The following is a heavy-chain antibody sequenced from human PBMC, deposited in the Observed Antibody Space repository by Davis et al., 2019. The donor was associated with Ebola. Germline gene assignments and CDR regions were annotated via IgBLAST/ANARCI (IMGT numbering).Heavy chain of an antibody. CDR3: ARDRSPYYYDSSPFDY. CDR2: IKQDGSEK. J-gene: IGHJ4*02. D-gene: IGHD3-22*01. V-gene: IGHV3-7*01. Sequence: GESLKISCAASGFTFSSYGMHWVRQAPGKGLEWVANIKQDGSEKYYVDSVKGRFTISRDNAKNSLYLQMNSLRAEDTAVYYCARDRSPYYYDSSPFDYWGQGTLVTVSS. CDR1: GFTFSSYG.